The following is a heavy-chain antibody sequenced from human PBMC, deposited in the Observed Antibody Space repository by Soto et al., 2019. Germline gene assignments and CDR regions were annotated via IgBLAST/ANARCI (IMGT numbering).Heavy chain of an antibody. D-gene: IGHD4-17*01. CDR2: ITDNGGST. J-gene: IGHJ4*02. CDR1: VFTFSRDG. Sequence: WGSLRLSCSASVFTFSRDGMSWFRQAPGKGLEWVSLITDNGGSTYYADSVKGRFTISRDNTKNTLFLQMNSLRAEDTAVYYCAKERATTTAFDYWGQGALVTAPQ. V-gene: IGHV3-23*01. CDR3: AKERATTTAFDY.